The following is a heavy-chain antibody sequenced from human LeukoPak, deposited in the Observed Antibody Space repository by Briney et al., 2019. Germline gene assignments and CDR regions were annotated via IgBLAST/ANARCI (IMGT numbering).Heavy chain of an antibody. Sequence: KTSETLSLTCTVSGGSISSYYWSWIRQPPGKGLEWIGYIYYSGSTNYNPSLKSRVTISVDTSKNQFSLKVSSVTAADTAVYYCARARRSSSRPDASDIWGQGTMVTVSS. J-gene: IGHJ3*02. V-gene: IGHV4-59*01. CDR1: GGSISSYY. D-gene: IGHD6-13*01. CDR3: ARARRSSSRPDASDI. CDR2: IYYSGST.